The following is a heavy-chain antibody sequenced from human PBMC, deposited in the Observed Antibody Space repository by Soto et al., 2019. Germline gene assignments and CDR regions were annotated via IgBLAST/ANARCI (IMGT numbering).Heavy chain of an antibody. Sequence: GGSLRLSCAASGFTFSSYAMHWVRQAPGKGLEWVAVISYDGSNKYYADSVKGRFTISRDNSKNTLYLQMNSLRAEDTAVYYCARDLRTGTGGMDVWGQGTTVTVSS. V-gene: IGHV3-30-3*01. CDR2: ISYDGSNK. J-gene: IGHJ6*02. CDR1: GFTFSSYA. CDR3: ARDLRTGTGGMDV. D-gene: IGHD1-1*01.